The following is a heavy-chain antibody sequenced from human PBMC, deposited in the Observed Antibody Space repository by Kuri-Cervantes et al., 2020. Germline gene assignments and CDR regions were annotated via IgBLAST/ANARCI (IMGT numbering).Heavy chain of an antibody. D-gene: IGHD2-15*01. CDR2: IIPIFGTA. Sequence: SVKVSCKASGGTFSSYAISWVRQAPGQGLEWMGGIIPIFGTANYAQKFQGGVSITADKSTSTAYMELSSLRSEDTAVYYCARVSGYCSGGSCYPAFDIWGQGTMVTVSS. V-gene: IGHV1-69*06. J-gene: IGHJ3*02. CDR3: ARVSGYCSGGSCYPAFDI. CDR1: GGTFSSYA.